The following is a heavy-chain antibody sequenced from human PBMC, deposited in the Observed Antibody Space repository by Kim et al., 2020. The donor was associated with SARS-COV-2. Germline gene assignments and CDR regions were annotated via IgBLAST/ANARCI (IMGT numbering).Heavy chain of an antibody. Sequence: TYYNPSLKSRVTISVDTSKNQCSLKLSSVTAADTAVYYCARERFGGIFDYWGQGTLVTVSS. CDR3: ARERFGGIFDY. J-gene: IGHJ4*02. D-gene: IGHD3-10*01. CDR2: T. V-gene: IGHV4-31*02.